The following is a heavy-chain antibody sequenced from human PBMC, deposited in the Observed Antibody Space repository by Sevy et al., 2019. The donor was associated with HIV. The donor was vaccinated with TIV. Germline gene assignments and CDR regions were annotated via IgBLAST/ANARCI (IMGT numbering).Heavy chain of an antibody. J-gene: IGHJ4*02. V-gene: IGHV3-7*01. CDR1: RFTFSGYW. Sequence: GGSLRLSCAASRFTFSGYWMTWVRQAPGKGLEWVANIMEDGSAEYYVDSVKGRFTISRDNAKNSLFLQLNSLRVEDTAMYYCARDSPGYGAYDYLGQGTLVTVSS. CDR2: IMEDGSAE. CDR3: ARDSPGYGAYDY. D-gene: IGHD5-18*01.